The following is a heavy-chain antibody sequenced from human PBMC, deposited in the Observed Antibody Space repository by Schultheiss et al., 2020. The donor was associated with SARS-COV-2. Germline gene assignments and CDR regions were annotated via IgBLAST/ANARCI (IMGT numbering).Heavy chain of an antibody. Sequence: GESLKISCKGSGYSFTSYWIGWVRQMPGKGLEWMGIIYPGDSDTRYSPSFQGQVTISADKSISIAYLQWRSLKASDTAMYYCARLGGIYCSGGSCYPPFDYWGQGTLVTVAS. V-gene: IGHV5-51*01. CDR2: IYPGDSDT. CDR1: GYSFTSYW. D-gene: IGHD2-15*01. J-gene: IGHJ4*02. CDR3: ARLGGIYCSGGSCYPPFDY.